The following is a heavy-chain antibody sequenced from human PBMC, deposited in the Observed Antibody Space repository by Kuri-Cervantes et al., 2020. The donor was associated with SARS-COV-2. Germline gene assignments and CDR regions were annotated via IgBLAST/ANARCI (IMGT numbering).Heavy chain of an antibody. Sequence: SETLSLTCTVSGGSISSGDYYWSWIRQPPGKGLEWIGYIYYSGSTYYNPSLKSRVTISVDTSKNQFSLKLSSVTAADTAVYYCARTGTVTTEGWFDPWGQGTLVTVSS. J-gene: IGHJ5*02. V-gene: IGHV4-30-4*08. D-gene: IGHD4-17*01. CDR3: ARTGTVTTEGWFDP. CDR1: GGSISSGDYY. CDR2: IYYSGST.